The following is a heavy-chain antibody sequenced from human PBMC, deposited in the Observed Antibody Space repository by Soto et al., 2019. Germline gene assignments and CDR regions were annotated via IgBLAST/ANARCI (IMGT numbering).Heavy chain of an antibody. V-gene: IGHV3-30*18. D-gene: IGHD6-19*01. CDR3: AKDRRSGWYGLDDY. Sequence: HPGGSLRLSCVASGFTFSNYGMHWVRQAPGKGLEWVAVISYDGSNKYYEDSVKGRFTISRDNSKNTLYLQMNSLRAEDTAVYYCAKDRRSGWYGLDDYWGQGTQVTVSS. CDR1: GFTFSNYG. CDR2: ISYDGSNK. J-gene: IGHJ4*02.